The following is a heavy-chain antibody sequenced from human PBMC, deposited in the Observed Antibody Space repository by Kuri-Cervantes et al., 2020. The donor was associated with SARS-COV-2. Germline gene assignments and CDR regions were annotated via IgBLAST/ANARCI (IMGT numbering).Heavy chain of an antibody. CDR3: RDEVVPAARGYYYYYMDV. V-gene: IGHV3-73*01. CDR1: GFLFSASA. D-gene: IGHD2-2*01. J-gene: IGHJ6*03. CDR2: VRGKANNYAT. Sequence: GGSLRLSCEVSGFLFSASAIHWVRQASGKGLEWVGRVRGKANNYATAYAATVKGRFTISRDDSKNMAYLQMNSLKTEDTAVYYCRDEVVPAARGYYYYYMDVWGKGTTVTVSS.